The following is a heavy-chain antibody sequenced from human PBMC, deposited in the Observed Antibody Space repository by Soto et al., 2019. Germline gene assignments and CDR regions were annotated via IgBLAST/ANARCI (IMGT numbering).Heavy chain of an antibody. CDR2: IRNKADSYTT. Sequence: EVQLVESGGDLVQPGGSLRLSCAASGFTFSDHFMDWVRQAPGKGLEWVGRIRNKADSYTTEYAASVKGRFTLSRDDSKNSLYLQMNSLKTEDTAVYYCARVCGGSSLWCLYFDYWGQGTLVTVSS. CDR1: GFTFSDHF. CDR3: ARVCGGSSLWCLYFDY. D-gene: IGHD2-15*01. V-gene: IGHV3-72*01. J-gene: IGHJ4*02.